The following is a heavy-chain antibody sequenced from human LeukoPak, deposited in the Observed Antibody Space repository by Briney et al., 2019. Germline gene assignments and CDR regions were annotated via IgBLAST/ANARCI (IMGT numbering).Heavy chain of an antibody. CDR1: GGSISSYY. D-gene: IGHD6-13*01. J-gene: IGHJ5*02. Sequence: SETLSLTCTVSGGSISSYYWSWIRQPPGKGLEWIGYIYYSGSTNYNPSLKSRVTISVDTSKNQFSLKLSSVAAADTAVYYCARQARGLPKEFTAAAGKGWFDPWGQGTLVTVSS. CDR2: IYYSGST. CDR3: ARQARGLPKEFTAAAGKGWFDP. V-gene: IGHV4-59*08.